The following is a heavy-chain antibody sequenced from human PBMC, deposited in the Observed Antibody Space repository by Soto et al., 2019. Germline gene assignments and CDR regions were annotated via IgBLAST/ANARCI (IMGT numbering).Heavy chain of an antibody. CDR2: ISYDGSNK. Sequence: QVQLVESGGGVVQPGRSLRLSCAASGFTFSSYGMHWVRQAPGKGLEWVAVISYDGSNKYYADSVKGRFTISRDNSKNTLHLQMNSLRAEDTAVYYCAKDRARYCGGGSCYSIFDYWGQGTLVTVSS. V-gene: IGHV3-30*18. CDR3: AKDRARYCGGGSCYSIFDY. D-gene: IGHD2-15*01. CDR1: GFTFSSYG. J-gene: IGHJ4*02.